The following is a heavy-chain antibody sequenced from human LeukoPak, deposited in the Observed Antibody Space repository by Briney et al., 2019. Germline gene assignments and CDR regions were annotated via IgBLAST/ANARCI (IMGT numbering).Heavy chain of an antibody. V-gene: IGHV1-18*01. CDR1: GYTFTSYG. CDR2: ISAYTGNT. D-gene: IGHD5-18*01. J-gene: IGHJ4*02. CDR3: ARADSYPLFDY. Sequence: GASEKVSCKASGYTFTSYGISWVRQAPGQALEWMGWISAYTGNTNYAQKLQGRVTMTTDTSTSTAYMELRSLRSDDTAVYYCARADSYPLFDYWGQGTLVTVSS.